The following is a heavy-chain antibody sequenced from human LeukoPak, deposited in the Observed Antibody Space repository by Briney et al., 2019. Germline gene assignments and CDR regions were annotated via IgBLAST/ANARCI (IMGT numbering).Heavy chain of an antibody. J-gene: IGHJ5*02. CDR2: IYHSGST. D-gene: IGHD4-11*01. CDR1: GGSVSSGSYY. CDR3: ARFVDDYSNWFDP. Sequence: PSETLSLTCTVSGGSVSSGSYYWSRIRQPPGKGLEWIGYIYHSGSTNYNPSLKSRVTISVDTSKNQFSLRLSSVTAADTAVYYCARFVDDYSNWFDPWGQGTLVTVSS. V-gene: IGHV4-61*01.